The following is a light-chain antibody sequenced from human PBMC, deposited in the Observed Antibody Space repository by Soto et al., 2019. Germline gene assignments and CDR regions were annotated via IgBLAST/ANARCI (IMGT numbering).Light chain of an antibody. CDR2: SAS. CDR1: QDIGTA. Sequence: AIQLTQSPSSLSASVGDRVTIACRTGQDIGTASAWYRQKPGRAPELLIYSASTLHTGVSSRFAGGGSATDFTLTISSLQPEDFADYFCQQFQHSPHTFGGGTKVQI. CDR3: QQFQHSPHT. V-gene: IGKV1D-13*01. J-gene: IGKJ4*01.